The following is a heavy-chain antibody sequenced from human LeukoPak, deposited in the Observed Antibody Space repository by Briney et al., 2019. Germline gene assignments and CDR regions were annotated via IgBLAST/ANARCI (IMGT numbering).Heavy chain of an antibody. Sequence: ASETLSLTCAVYGGSFSGYYWSWIRQPPGKGLEWIGEINHSGSTNYNPSLKSRVTISVDTSKNQFSLKLSSVTAADTAVYYCAKSTRGGNSGRSEFDYWGQGTLVTVSS. CDR2: INHSGST. D-gene: IGHD4-23*01. J-gene: IGHJ4*02. CDR3: AKSTRGGNSGRSEFDY. V-gene: IGHV4-34*01. CDR1: GGSFSGYY.